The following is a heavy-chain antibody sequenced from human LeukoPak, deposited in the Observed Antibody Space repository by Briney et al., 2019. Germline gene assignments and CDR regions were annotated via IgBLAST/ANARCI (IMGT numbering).Heavy chain of an antibody. CDR1: GFTFGDYA. D-gene: IGHD1-1*01. V-gene: IGHV3-49*04. Sequence: GRSLRLSCTASGFTFGDYAMSWVRQAPGKGLEWVGFIRSKAYGGTTEYAASVEGRFTISRDDSKSIAYLQMNSLKTEDTAVYYCTRHNPYYFDYWGQGTLVTVSS. CDR2: IRSKAYGGTT. J-gene: IGHJ4*02. CDR3: TRHNPYYFDY.